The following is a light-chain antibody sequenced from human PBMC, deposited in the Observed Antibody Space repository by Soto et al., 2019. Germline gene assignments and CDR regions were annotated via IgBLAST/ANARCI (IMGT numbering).Light chain of an antibody. CDR3: QQLNSF. CDR2: AAS. CDR1: QGISSY. J-gene: IGKJ2*01. Sequence: IQLTQSPSSLSASGGDRVTITCRASQGISSYLAWYQQKPGKAPKLLIYAASTLQSGVPSRFSGSGSGTDFTLTISSVQPEDFSTYYCQQLNSFFGQGTKLEIK. V-gene: IGKV1-9*01.